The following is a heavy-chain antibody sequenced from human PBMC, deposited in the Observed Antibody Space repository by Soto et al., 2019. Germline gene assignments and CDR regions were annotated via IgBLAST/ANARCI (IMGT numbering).Heavy chain of an antibody. CDR1: GFTFSSYW. D-gene: IGHD1-26*01. Sequence: PGGSLRLSCAASGFTFSSYWMHWVRQAPGKGLVWVSRINSDGRSTSYADSVKGRFTISRDNAKNTLYLQMNSLRAEDTAVYYCAKDEVGAVYYYYYGMDVWGQGTTVTVSS. CDR3: AKDEVGAVYYYYYGMDV. V-gene: IGHV3-74*01. CDR2: INSDGRST. J-gene: IGHJ6*02.